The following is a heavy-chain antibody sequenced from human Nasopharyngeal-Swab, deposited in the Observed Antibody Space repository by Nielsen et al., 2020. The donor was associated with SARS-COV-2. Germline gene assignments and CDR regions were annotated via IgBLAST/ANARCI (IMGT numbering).Heavy chain of an antibody. CDR3: AKGAYSSGWYYLDF. J-gene: IGHJ4*02. CDR1: GFRFGDFA. Sequence: SLKISCEASGFRFGDFAMHWVRQPPGKGLEWVSGTSWNGGSVGYADAVEGRFTISRDKAKNSLYLQMNSLRPEDTALYYCAKGAYSSGWYYLDFCGQGTLVTVSS. V-gene: IGHV3-9*01. D-gene: IGHD6-19*01. CDR2: TSWNGGSV.